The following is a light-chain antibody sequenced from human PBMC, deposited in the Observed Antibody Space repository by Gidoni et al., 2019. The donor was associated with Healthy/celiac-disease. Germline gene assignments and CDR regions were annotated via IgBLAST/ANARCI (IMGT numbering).Light chain of an antibody. CDR1: QSLVYSDGNTY. CDR2: KVS. V-gene: IGKV2-30*01. Sequence: DVVMTQSPLSLPVTLGQPASISCRSSQSLVYSDGNTYLNWFQQRPGQSPRRLIYKVSNRDSGVPDRFSGSGSGTDFTLKISRVEAEDVGVYYCMQGTHWPLTFGPGTKSGYQT. J-gene: IGKJ3*01. CDR3: MQGTHWPLT.